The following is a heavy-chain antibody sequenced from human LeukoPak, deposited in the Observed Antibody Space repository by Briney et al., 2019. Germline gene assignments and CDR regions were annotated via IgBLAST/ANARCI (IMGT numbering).Heavy chain of an antibody. J-gene: IGHJ4*02. CDR3: ARESVRGWYGNDY. Sequence: ASVKVSCKASGYTFTGYYMHWVRQAPGQGLEWMGRINPNSGGTNYAQKFQGRVTMTRDTSISTAYMELSRLRSDDTAVYYCARESVRGWYGNDYWGQGTLVTVSS. V-gene: IGHV1-2*06. CDR1: GYTFTGYY. CDR2: INPNSGGT. D-gene: IGHD6-19*01.